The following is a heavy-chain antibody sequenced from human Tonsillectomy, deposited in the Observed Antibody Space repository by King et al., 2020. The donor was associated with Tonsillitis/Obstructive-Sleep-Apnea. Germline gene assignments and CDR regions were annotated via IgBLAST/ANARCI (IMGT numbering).Heavy chain of an antibody. Sequence: VQLVESGGGLVQPGGTLRLSCAASGVTFSSYAMSWVRQAPGKGLEWVSAISGSGGSTYYADSVKGRFTISRDNSKNTLYLQMNSPKAEETAVYYCAKDLTVTIRDYYYYMDVWGKGTTVTVSS. V-gene: IGHV3-23*04. CDR1: GVTFSSYA. D-gene: IGHD4-17*01. CDR2: ISGSGGST. J-gene: IGHJ6*03. CDR3: AKDLTVTIRDYYYYMDV.